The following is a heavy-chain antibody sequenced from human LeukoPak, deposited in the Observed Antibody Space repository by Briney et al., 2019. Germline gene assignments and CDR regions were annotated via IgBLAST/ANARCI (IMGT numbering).Heavy chain of an antibody. Sequence: GGSLRLSCAASGFTFSSYSRNWVRQAPGKGLEWVSSISSSSSYIYYADSVKGRFTISRDNAKNSLYLQMNSLRAEDTAVYYCARDSTPYYDILTGFLDYWGQGTLVTVSS. CDR1: GFTFSSYS. D-gene: IGHD3-9*01. V-gene: IGHV3-21*01. CDR2: ISSSSSYI. J-gene: IGHJ4*02. CDR3: ARDSTPYYDILTGFLDY.